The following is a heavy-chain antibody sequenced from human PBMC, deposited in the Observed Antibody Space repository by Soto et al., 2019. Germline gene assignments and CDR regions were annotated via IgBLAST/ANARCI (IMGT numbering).Heavy chain of an antibody. Sequence: EVQLLESGGGLVQPGGSLRLSCAASDFTFSNYAMSWVRQAPGKGLEWVSSISDNGGTTYYADSVKGRFTISRDNSKNTLYLQMNSLRAEDTAVYYFAKDPQQLIVYFDYWGQGTQVTVSS. V-gene: IGHV3-23*01. CDR2: ISDNGGTT. D-gene: IGHD6-13*01. CDR1: DFTFSNYA. CDR3: AKDPQQLIVYFDY. J-gene: IGHJ4*02.